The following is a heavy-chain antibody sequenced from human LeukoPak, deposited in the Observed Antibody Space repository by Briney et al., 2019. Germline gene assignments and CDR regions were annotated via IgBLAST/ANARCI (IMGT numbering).Heavy chain of an antibody. CDR2: ISSSSSYI. J-gene: IGHJ4*02. D-gene: IGHD5-18*01. V-gene: IGHV3-21*01. CDR1: GFTFSSYS. Sequence: GGSLRLSCAASGFTFSSYSMNWVRQAPGKGLEWVSSISSSSSYIYYADSVKGRFTISRDNAKNSLYLQMNSLRAEDTAVYYCARDSRGYSYGLAAYWGQGTLVTVSS. CDR3: ARDSRGYSYGLAAY.